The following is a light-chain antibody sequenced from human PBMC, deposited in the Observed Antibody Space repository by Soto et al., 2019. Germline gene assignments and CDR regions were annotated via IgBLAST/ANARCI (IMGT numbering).Light chain of an antibody. V-gene: IGKV3-20*01. CDR2: GAS. Sequence: EIVLTQSPGTLSLSPGERATLSCRASQGLSSNYLAWYQQRPGQAPRLLIYGASSRATGIPERFSGSGSATDFTLTISRLEPEDFAVYHCQQYGNSPPTLGGGTKVEI. CDR1: QGLSSNY. J-gene: IGKJ4*01. CDR3: QQYGNSPPT.